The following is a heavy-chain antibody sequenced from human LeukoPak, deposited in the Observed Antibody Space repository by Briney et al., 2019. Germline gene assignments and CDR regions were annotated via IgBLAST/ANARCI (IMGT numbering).Heavy chain of an antibody. J-gene: IGHJ4*02. CDR1: GGSISSGGYY. V-gene: IGHV4-30-2*01. CDR2: IYHSGST. Sequence: SETLSLTCTVSGGSISSGGYYWSWIRQPPGKGLEWTGYIYHSGSTYYNPSLKSRVTISVDTSKNQFSLKLSSVTAADTAVYYCARVDVTMVRGVIDYWGQGTLVTVSS. D-gene: IGHD3-10*01. CDR3: ARVDVTMVRGVIDY.